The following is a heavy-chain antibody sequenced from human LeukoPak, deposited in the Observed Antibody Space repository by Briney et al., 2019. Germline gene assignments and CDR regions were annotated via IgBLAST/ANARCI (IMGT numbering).Heavy chain of an antibody. V-gene: IGHV4-31*03. CDR1: GDSMTRGGYY. J-gene: IGHJ4*02. CDR3: ARAVDYRNYFDY. Sequence: SQTLSLTCTVSGDSMTRGGYYWSWVRQHPGKGLEWVGFIYHSGTTFYSPSLESRATISVDTSQNQFSLKLTSVTAADTAVYYCARAVDYRNYFDYWGQGTLVTVSS. D-gene: IGHD4-11*01. CDR2: IYHSGTT.